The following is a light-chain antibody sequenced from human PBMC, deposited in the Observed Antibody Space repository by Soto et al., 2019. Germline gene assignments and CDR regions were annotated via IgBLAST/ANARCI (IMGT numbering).Light chain of an antibody. CDR2: EFS. J-gene: IGLJ3*02. CDR3: SSYTSASTAV. CDR1: SSDVGGYNY. V-gene: IGLV2-14*01. Sequence: QSALTQPASVSGSPGQSITISCTGTSSDVGGYNYVSWYQQHPGKAPKLIIYEFSNRPSGLSNRFSGSKSGNTASLTISGLQVEDEADYYCSSYTSASTAVFGGGTKLTVL.